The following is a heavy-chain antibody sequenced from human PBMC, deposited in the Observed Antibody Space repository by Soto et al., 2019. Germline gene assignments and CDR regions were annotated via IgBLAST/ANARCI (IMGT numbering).Heavy chain of an antibody. CDR3: ARGRHNNIFDP. Sequence: QVQLQESGPGLVKPSQTLSLTCTVSGASMSSGGYYLTWIRHSPGKGLEWIGYIYSGSTYYNPSLESLVAISFDTSRRQFSLTLRSVTAADRAIYDCARGRHNNIFDPWVQGTLVTVSS. CDR2: IYSGST. V-gene: IGHV4-31*01. D-gene: IGHD1-1*01. J-gene: IGHJ5*02. CDR1: GASMSSGGYY.